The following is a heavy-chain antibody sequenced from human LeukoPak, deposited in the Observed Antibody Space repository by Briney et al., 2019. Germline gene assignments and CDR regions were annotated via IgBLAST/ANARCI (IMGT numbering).Heavy chain of an antibody. J-gene: IGHJ6*03. CDR1: GFTFDDYA. CDR2: ISWDGGST. D-gene: IGHD4-11*01. V-gene: IGHV3-43D*03. Sequence: GGSLRLSCAASGFTFDDYAMHWVRQAPGKGLEWVSLISWDGGSTYYADSVKGRFTISRDTSKYSLYLQMRRLRPEDTAVYYCAKDIGVTSNYIDVWGKGTTVTVSS. CDR3: AKDIGVTSNYIDV.